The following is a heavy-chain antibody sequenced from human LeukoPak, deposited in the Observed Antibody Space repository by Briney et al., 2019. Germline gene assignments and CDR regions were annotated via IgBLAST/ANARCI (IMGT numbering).Heavy chain of an antibody. J-gene: IGHJ3*02. CDR2: IYTSGST. V-gene: IGHV4-4*07. CDR3: ARVGGSFPLDAFDI. CDR1: GGSISSYF. D-gene: IGHD1-26*01. Sequence: ETLSLTRTFSGGSISSYFWSWIRQPAGKGLEWIGRIYTSGSTNYNPSLKSRITMSIDTSKNQFSLKLNSLTAADTAVYYCARVGGSFPLDAFDIWGQGTMVTVSS.